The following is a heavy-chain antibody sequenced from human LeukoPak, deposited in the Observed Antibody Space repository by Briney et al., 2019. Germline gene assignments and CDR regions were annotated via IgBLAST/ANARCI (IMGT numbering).Heavy chain of an antibody. J-gene: IGHJ4*02. D-gene: IGHD4-23*01. CDR3: ARVAVTPSSPIDY. CDR1: GFTFSSYW. Sequence: TGGSLRLSCAASGFTFSSYWMNWARQAPGKGLEWVASINHNGNVNYYVDSVKGRFTISRDNAKNSLYLQMNSLRAEDTAVYYCARVAVTPSSPIDYWGQGTLVTVSS. CDR2: INHNGNVN. V-gene: IGHV3-7*03.